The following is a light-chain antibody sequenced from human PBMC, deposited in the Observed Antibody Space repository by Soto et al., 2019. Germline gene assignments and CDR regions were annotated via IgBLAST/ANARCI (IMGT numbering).Light chain of an antibody. CDR2: EVS. V-gene: IGLV2-8*01. Sequence: QSMLTQPPSASGSPGQSVTISCTGTSSDVGGYNYVSWYQQHPGKAPKLMIYEVSKRPSGVPDRFSGSKSGNTASLTVSGLQAEDEADYYCSSYTRSSTPYVYGTGTKLTVL. J-gene: IGLJ1*01. CDR1: SSDVGGYNY. CDR3: SSYTRSSTPYV.